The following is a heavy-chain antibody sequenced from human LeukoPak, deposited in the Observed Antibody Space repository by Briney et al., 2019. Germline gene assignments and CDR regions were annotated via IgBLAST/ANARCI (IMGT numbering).Heavy chain of an antibody. Sequence: PGGSLRLSCAASGFTFSSYWMSWVRQAPGKGLEWVAKIKKDGSGKYYVDSVKGRFTISRDNAKNSVYLQMNSLRVEDTAVYYCARGQLADVYWGQGALLTVSS. J-gene: IGHJ4*02. V-gene: IGHV3-7*01. D-gene: IGHD2-15*01. CDR3: ARGQLADVY. CDR1: GFTFSSYW. CDR2: IKKDGSGK.